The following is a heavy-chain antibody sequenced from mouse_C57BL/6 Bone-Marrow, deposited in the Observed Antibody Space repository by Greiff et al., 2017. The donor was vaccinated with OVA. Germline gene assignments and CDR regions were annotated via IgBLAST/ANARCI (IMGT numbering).Heavy chain of an antibody. CDR1: GYTFTSYG. J-gene: IGHJ3*01. Sequence: VQLQQSGAELARPGASVKLSCKASGYTFTSYGISWVKQRPGQGLEWIGEIYPRSGNTYYNEKFKGKATLTADKSSSTAYMELRSLTSEDSAVYFCCAPVGSSWFAYWGQGTLVTVSA. CDR2: IYPRSGNT. V-gene: IGHV1-81*01. D-gene: IGHD1-1*02. CDR3: CAPVGSSWFAY.